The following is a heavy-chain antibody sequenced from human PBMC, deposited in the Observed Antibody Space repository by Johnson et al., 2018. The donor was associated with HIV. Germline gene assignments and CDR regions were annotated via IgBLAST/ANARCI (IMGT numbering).Heavy chain of an antibody. Sequence: QVQLVESGGGVVRPGGSLRLSCAASGFTFSSYAMHWVRQAPGKGLEWVAVISYDGSNKYYADSVKGRFTISRDNSKNTLYLQMNSLRAEDTAVYYCAKDVGNYWPDSFDIWGQGTMVTVSS. CDR3: AKDVGNYWPDSFDI. V-gene: IGHV3-30-3*01. D-gene: IGHD3-22*01. CDR2: ISYDGSNK. CDR1: GFTFSSYA. J-gene: IGHJ3*02.